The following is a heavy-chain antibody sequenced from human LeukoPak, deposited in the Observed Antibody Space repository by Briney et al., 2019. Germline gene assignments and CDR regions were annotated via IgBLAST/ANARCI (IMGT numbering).Heavy chain of an antibody. Sequence: GGSLRLSCEASGFTFSNSWMTWVRQTPGKGLEWVANIKTDGSEKYYVDSVKGRFTISRDNAKNSLYLQMNSLRAEDTAVYYCARAGRAGRSAWIQLLFDYWGQGTLVTVSS. CDR2: IKTDGSEK. CDR1: GFTFSNSW. CDR3: ARAGRAGRSAWIQLLFDY. V-gene: IGHV3-7*01. D-gene: IGHD5-18*01. J-gene: IGHJ4*02.